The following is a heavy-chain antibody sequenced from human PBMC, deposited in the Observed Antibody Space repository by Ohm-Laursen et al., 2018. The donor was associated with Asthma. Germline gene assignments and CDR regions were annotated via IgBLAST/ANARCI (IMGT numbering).Heavy chain of an antibody. J-gene: IGHJ6*02. D-gene: IGHD1-14*01. V-gene: IGHV1-2*06. Sequence: GASVKVSCKASGYTFTGYYMHWVRQAPGQGLEWMGRINPNSGGTNYAQKFQGRVTMTRDTSISTAYMELSRLRSDDTAVYYCAYSRNWYYGMDVWGQGTTVTVSS. CDR3: AYSRNWYYGMDV. CDR2: INPNSGGT. CDR1: GYTFTGYY.